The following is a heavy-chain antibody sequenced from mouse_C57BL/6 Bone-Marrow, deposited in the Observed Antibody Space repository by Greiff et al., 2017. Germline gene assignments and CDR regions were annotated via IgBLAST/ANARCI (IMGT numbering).Heavy chain of an antibody. CDR2: IDPNSGGT. Sequence: QVHVKQPGAELVKPGASVKLSCKASGYTFTSYWMHWVKQRPGRGLEWIGRIDPNSGGTKYNEKFKSKATLTVDKPSSTAYLQLSSLTSEDSAVYYCASSRGLLPYYFDYWGQGTTLTVSS. J-gene: IGHJ2*01. V-gene: IGHV1-72*01. D-gene: IGHD2-3*01. CDR1: GYTFTSYW. CDR3: ASSRGLLPYYFDY.